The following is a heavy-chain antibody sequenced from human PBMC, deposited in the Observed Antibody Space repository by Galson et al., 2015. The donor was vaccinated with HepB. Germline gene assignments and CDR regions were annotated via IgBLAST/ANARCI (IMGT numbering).Heavy chain of an antibody. CDR2: IYPGDSDT. V-gene: IGHV5-51*01. J-gene: IGHJ4*02. CDR3: ARQGGGWELHGHYYFDY. Sequence: QSGAEVKKPGESLKISCKGSGYSFSNYWIGWVRQMPGKGLEWMGIIYPGDSDTRYSPSFQGQVTISADKSISSAYLQWSSLKASDTAMYYCARQGGGWELHGHYYFDYWGQGTLVTVSS. CDR1: GYSFSNYW. D-gene: IGHD1-26*01.